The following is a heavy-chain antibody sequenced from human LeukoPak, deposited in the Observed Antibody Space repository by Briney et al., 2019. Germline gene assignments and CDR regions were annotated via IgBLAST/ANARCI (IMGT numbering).Heavy chain of an antibody. D-gene: IGHD4-23*01. V-gene: IGHV3-74*01. CDR1: GFTFSNHW. CDR2: TDGGASST. Sequence: RSGGSLRLSCAASGFTFSNHWMHWVRQVPGKGLVWVSRTDGGASSTSYADAVKGRFSISRDNGKSTLYLQMNSLRVEDTAVYYCARGPGSTGGAYVGDYWGHRTLVTVSS. CDR3: ARGPGSTGGAYVGDY. J-gene: IGHJ4*01.